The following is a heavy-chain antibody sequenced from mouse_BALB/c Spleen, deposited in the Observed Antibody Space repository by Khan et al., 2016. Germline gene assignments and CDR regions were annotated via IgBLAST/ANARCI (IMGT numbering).Heavy chain of an antibody. Sequence: EVKLEESGPGLVKPSQSLSLTCTVTGYSITSDYAWNWIRQFPGNKLEWMGYISYSGSTSYNPSLKSRISITRDTSKNQFFLQLNSVTTEDTATXYCARWEASWFAYWAKGLWSLSLQ. CDR2: ISYSGST. D-gene: IGHD4-1*01. J-gene: IGHJ3*01. CDR1: GYSITSDYA. CDR3: ARWEASWFAY. V-gene: IGHV3-2*02.